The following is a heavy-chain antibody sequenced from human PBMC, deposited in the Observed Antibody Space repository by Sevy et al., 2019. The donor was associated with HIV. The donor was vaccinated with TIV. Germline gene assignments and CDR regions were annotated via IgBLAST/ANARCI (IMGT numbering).Heavy chain of an antibody. J-gene: IGHJ4*02. CDR1: GGSFSKYY. CDR2: IYSSGTT. V-gene: IGHV4-4*07. D-gene: IGHD6-13*01. CDR3: ARGSTAAPGIFDF. Sequence: SETLSLTCTVSGGSFSKYYWSWIRQPAGKGLEWIGRIYSSGTTNYGSSLKSRVTMSVDTSKNQFSLKLSSVTAADTAVYYCARGSTAAPGIFDFWGQGTLVTVSS.